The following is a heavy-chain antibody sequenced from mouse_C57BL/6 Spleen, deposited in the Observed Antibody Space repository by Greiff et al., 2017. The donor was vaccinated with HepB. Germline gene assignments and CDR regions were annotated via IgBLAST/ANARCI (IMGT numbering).Heavy chain of an antibody. J-gene: IGHJ4*01. D-gene: IGHD2-3*01. CDR2: IYPGSGNT. V-gene: IGHV1-76*01. CDR1: GYTFTDYY. Sequence: QVQLKESGAELVRPGASVKLSCKASGYTFTDYYINWVKQRPGQGLEWIARIYPGSGNTYYNEKFKGKATLTAEKSSSTAYMQLSSLTSEDSAVYFCAKADRYFYAMDYWGQGTSVTVSS. CDR3: AKADRYFYAMDY.